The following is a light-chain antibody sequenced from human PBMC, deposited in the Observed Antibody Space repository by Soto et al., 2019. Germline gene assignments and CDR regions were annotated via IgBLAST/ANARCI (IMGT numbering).Light chain of an antibody. Sequence: QSALTQPPSASGSPGQSVTISCTGTSSDVGGYNYVSWYQQHPGKAPKLMIYEVSKRPSGVPDRFSGSKSGNTASRPVSGLQAEEEADYYFRSYAGSNTVVFGGGTTLHVL. J-gene: IGLJ2*01. CDR3: RSYAGSNTVV. CDR2: EVS. CDR1: SSDVGGYNY. V-gene: IGLV2-8*01.